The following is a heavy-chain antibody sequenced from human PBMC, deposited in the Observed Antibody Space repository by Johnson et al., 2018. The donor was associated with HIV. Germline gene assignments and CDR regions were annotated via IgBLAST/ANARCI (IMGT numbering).Heavy chain of an antibody. Sequence: QVQLVESGGGVVQPGRSLRLSCAASGFSFSSYTLHWVRQAPGKGLEWVAVFSYDGSDKYYADSVKGRFTISRDTSKNTLYLQMNSLRAEDTAVYYCARDRPPWMGDDAFDIWGQGTMVTVSS. CDR2: FSYDGSDK. J-gene: IGHJ3*02. D-gene: IGHD1-1*01. CDR3: ARDRPPWMGDDAFDI. V-gene: IGHV3-30*04. CDR1: GFSFSSYT.